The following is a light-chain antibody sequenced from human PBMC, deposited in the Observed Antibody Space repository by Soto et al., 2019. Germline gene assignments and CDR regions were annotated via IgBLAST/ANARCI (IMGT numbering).Light chain of an antibody. V-gene: IGKV1-39*01. CDR1: QSIGTS. CDR3: QTSYTIGT. J-gene: IGKJ1*01. Sequence: DIQMTQSPSSLSASVGDRVTITCRASQSIGTSLNWYQQKPGKAPKFLIYSASSLQSGVPSRFSGTGSETECTLTISSLEPEDFATYYCQTSYTIGTFGHGTKVDIK. CDR2: SAS.